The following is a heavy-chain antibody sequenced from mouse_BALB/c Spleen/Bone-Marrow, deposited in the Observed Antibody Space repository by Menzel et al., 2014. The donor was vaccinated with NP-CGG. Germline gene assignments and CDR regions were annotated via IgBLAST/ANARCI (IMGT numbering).Heavy chain of an antibody. J-gene: IGHJ3*01. CDR2: INPGSGGT. Sequence: VQLQQSGAELVRPGTSVKVSCKASGYAFTNYLIEWVKQRPGQGLEWIGVINPGSGGTNYNEKFKGKATLTADKSSSTAYMQLSSLTSDDSAVYFCARELGVFAYWGQGTPVTVSA. D-gene: IGHD4-1*01. V-gene: IGHV1-54*01. CDR1: GYAFTNYL. CDR3: ARELGVFAY.